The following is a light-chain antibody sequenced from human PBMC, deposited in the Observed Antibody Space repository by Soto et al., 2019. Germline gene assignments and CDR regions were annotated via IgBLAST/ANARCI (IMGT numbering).Light chain of an antibody. V-gene: IGKV3-20*01. CDR3: QQHGSSPRT. CDR2: DAS. J-gene: IGKJ1*01. CDR1: QSVNNNH. Sequence: EIVLTQSPGALSLSPGERATLSCRASQSVNNNHLAWYHQKPGQAPRLLIYDASRRATGVPDRISGSGSGTDFTLTISRLEPEDFAVYYCQQHGSSPRTFGQGTKLEIK.